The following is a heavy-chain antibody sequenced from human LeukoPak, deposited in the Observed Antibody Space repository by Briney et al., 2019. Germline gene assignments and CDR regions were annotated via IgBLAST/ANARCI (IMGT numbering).Heavy chain of an antibody. Sequence: SETLSLTCTVSRGSVKTYSWSWVRQPPGKGLEWIGYVSYSGAANYNPSLKSRVTISVDTSKNQFSLKLSSVTAADTAVYYCARGVVVPAAMRPDYYYYMDVWGKGTTVTVSS. CDR2: VSYSGAA. CDR3: ARGVVVPAAMRPDYYYYMDV. J-gene: IGHJ6*03. CDR1: RGSVKTYS. V-gene: IGHV4-59*08. D-gene: IGHD2-2*01.